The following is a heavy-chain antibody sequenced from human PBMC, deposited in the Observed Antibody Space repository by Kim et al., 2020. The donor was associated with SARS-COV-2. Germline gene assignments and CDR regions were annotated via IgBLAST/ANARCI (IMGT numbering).Heavy chain of an antibody. CDR2: VYYDGDT. D-gene: IGHD6-13*01. CDR1: GASINSDDFF. J-gene: IGHJ4*02. CDR3: ARQPAGSFSGFDY. Sequence: SETLSLTCSVSGASINSDDFFWVWVRQRPGGGLEWIGNVYYDGDTRYSASLRGRASVSMDTSKNQFSLKVTSVTAADTAMYFCARQPAGSFSGFDYWGQGLVVTVSS. V-gene: IGHV4-39*01.